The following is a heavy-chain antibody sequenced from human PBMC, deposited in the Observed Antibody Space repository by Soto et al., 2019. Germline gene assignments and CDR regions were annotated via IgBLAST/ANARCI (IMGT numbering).Heavy chain of an antibody. CDR2: ISDSGGST. V-gene: IGHV3-23*01. Sequence: GGSLRLSCAASGFTFSSYAMSWVRQAPGKGLEWVSTISDSGGSTYYADSVKGRFTISRDNSKNTLYLQMNSLRAEDTAVYYCAKDPQSSRWSHNWFDPWGQGTLVTVSS. D-gene: IGHD6-13*01. CDR3: AKDPQSSRWSHNWFDP. CDR1: GFTFSSYA. J-gene: IGHJ5*02.